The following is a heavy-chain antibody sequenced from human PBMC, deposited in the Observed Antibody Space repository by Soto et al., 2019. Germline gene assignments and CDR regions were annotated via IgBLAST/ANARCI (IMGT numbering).Heavy chain of an antibody. J-gene: IGHJ6*02. CDR2: IYSGGST. Sequence: GGSLRLSCAASGFTVSSNYMSWVRQAPGKGLEWVSVIYSGGSTYYADSVKGRFTISRDSSKNTLYLQMNSLRAEDTAVYYCAKRRSFDWGAMDVWGRGTTVTVSS. CDR3: AKRRSFDWGAMDV. D-gene: IGHD3-9*01. CDR1: GFTVSSNY. V-gene: IGHV3-53*01.